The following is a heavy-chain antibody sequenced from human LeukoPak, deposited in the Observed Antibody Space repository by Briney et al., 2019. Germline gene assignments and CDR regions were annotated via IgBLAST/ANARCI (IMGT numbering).Heavy chain of an antibody. Sequence: GGSLRLSCAASGFTFSSYAMSWVRQAPGKGLEWVSAISGSGGSTYYSDSVKGRFTISRDNSKNTLYLQMNSLRAEDTAVYYCAKSRYYDILTGTQPYFDYWGQGTLVTVSS. CDR2: ISGSGGST. CDR1: GFTFSSYA. J-gene: IGHJ4*02. D-gene: IGHD3-9*01. V-gene: IGHV3-23*01. CDR3: AKSRYYDILTGTQPYFDY.